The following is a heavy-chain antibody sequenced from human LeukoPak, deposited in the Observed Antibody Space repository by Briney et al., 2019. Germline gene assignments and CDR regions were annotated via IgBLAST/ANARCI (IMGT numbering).Heavy chain of an antibody. CDR1: GFTFSSYA. CDR2: ISGSGGST. J-gene: IGHJ4*02. D-gene: IGHD4-17*01. CDR3: AKDLGYGDYVVYDY. Sequence: GGSLRLSCAASGFTFSSYAMSWVRQALGKGLEWVSAISGSGGSTYYADSVKGRFTISRDNSKNTLYLQMNSLRAEDTAVYYCAKDLGYGDYVVYDYWGQGTLVTVSS. V-gene: IGHV3-23*01.